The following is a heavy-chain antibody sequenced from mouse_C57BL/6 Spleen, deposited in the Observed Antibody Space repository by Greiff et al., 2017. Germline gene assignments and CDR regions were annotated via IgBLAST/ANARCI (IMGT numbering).Heavy chain of an antibody. CDR2: ISYDGSN. J-gene: IGHJ3*01. CDR1: GYSITSGYY. CDR3: ARSNPFAY. V-gene: IGHV3-6*01. D-gene: IGHD2-5*01. Sequence: EVQLQESGPGLVKPSQSLSLTCSVTGYSITSGYYWNWIRQFPGNKLEWMGYISYDGSNNYNPSLKNRISITRDTSKNQLFLKLNSVTTEDTATYYCARSNPFAYWGQGTLVTVSA.